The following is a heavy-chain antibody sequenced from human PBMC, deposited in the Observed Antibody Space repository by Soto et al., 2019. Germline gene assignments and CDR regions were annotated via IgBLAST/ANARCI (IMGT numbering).Heavy chain of an antibody. J-gene: IGHJ4*02. D-gene: IGHD2-21*01. CDR3: AKESGGERYAAYFDL. CDR2: ISAGGNTK. Sequence: QVQLVESGGGVVQPGTSLRLACAAAGFTLSNIGMQWFRQAPGKGLEWVAVISAGGNTKYYADSVKGRFTISRDNSKNTLFLQMNSLRTEDTAVYYCAKESGGERYAAYFDLWGQGTLVTVSA. CDR1: GFTLSNIG. V-gene: IGHV3-30*18.